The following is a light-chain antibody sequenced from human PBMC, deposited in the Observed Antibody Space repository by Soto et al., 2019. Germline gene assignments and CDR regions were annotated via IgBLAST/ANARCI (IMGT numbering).Light chain of an antibody. Sequence: EIVMTQSPGTLSVSPGERATLFCRASQSVSNKLAWYQQKPGQAPRLIIYGTSTRATGIPARFSGSGSGTDFTHTISSLQSEDFAIYYCQQYNKWPQFGGGTKVDI. J-gene: IGKJ4*02. CDR2: GTS. CDR3: QQYNKWPQ. V-gene: IGKV3-15*01. CDR1: QSVSNK.